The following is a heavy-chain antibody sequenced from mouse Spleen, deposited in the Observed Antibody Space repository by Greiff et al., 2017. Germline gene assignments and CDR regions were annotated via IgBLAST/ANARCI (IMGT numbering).Heavy chain of an antibody. D-gene: IGHD4-1*01. J-gene: IGHJ1*01. CDR1: GFTFSDYG. Sequence: EVQRVESGGGLVKPGGSLKLSCAASGFTFSDYGMAWVRQAPGKGPEWVAFISNLAYSIYYADTVTGRFTISRENAKNTLYLEMSSLRSEDTAMYYCARHRTGTGGYFDVWGAGTTVTVSS. V-gene: IGHV5-15*01. CDR2: ISNLAYSI. CDR3: ARHRTGTGGYFDV.